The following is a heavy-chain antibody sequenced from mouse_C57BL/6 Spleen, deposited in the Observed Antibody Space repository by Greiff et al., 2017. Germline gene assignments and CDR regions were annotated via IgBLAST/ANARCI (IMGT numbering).Heavy chain of an antibody. CDR1: GYTFTSYG. V-gene: IGHV1-81*01. Sequence: QVQLKESGAELARPGASVKLSCKASGYTFTSYGISWVKQRTGQGLEWIGDIYPRSGNTYYNEKFKGKATLTADKSSSTGYMELCSLTSDDSAVYFCARYKEDSSCYYDYAMRYWGQGTSVTVSS. CDR3: ARYKEDSSCYYDYAMRY. CDR2: IYPRSGNT. J-gene: IGHJ4*01. D-gene: IGHD3-2*02.